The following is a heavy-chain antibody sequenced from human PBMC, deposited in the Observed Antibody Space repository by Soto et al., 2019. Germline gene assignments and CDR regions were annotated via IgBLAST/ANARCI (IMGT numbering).Heavy chain of an antibody. J-gene: IGHJ4*02. CDR1: GFTFDDYT. D-gene: IGHD3-22*01. V-gene: IGHV3-43*01. CDR3: AKGLYYDSSGGFDY. CDR2: ISWDGGST. Sequence: GGSLRLSCAASGFTFDDYTMHWVRQAPGKGLEWVSLISWDGGSTYYADSVKGRFTISRDNSKNSLYLQMNSLRTEDTALYYCAKGLYYDSSGGFDYWGQGTLVTVSS.